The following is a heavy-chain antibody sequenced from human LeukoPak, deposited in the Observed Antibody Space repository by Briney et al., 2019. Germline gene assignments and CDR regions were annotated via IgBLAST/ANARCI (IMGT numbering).Heavy chain of an antibody. V-gene: IGHV4-34*01. CDR2: INHSGST. CDR1: GGSFSGYY. D-gene: IGHD3-22*01. CDR3: ARDGRAGSGYYRKDDY. J-gene: IGHJ4*02. Sequence: PSETLSLTCAVYGGSFSGYYWSWIRQPPGKGLEWIGEINHSGSTNYNPSLKSRVTISVDTSKNQFSLKLSSVTAADTAVYYCARDGRAGSGYYRKDDYWGQGTLVTVSS.